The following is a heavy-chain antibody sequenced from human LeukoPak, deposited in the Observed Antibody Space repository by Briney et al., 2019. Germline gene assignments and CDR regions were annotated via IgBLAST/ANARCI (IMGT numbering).Heavy chain of an antibody. J-gene: IGHJ5*02. Sequence: PGGSLRLSCAASGFTFSSYSMNWVRQAPGKGLEWVSYISSSSSTIYYADSVKGRFTISRDNAKNSLYLQMNSLRAEDTAVYYCARVGGDLGYGGNSRGWFDPWGQGTLVTVSS. V-gene: IGHV3-48*01. D-gene: IGHD4-23*01. CDR2: ISSSSSTI. CDR1: GFTFSSYS. CDR3: ARVGGDLGYGGNSRGWFDP.